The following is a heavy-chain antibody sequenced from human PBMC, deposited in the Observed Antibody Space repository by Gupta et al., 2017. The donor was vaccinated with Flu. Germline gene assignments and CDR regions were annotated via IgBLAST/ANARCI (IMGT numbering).Heavy chain of an antibody. CDR1: GFTFSDHY. CDR2: TRNKANRYTT. J-gene: IGHJ6*03. D-gene: IGHD6-13*01. CDR3: ARDSILRSSWGGVYYYYYMDV. Sequence: EVQLVESGGGLVQPGGSLRLSCAASGFTFSDHYMDWVRQAPGKGLEWVGRTRNKANRYTTEYAASVKGRFTISRDDSKNSLYLQMNSRKTEDTAVYYCARDSILRSSWGGVYYYYYMDVWGKGTTVTVSS. V-gene: IGHV3-72*01.